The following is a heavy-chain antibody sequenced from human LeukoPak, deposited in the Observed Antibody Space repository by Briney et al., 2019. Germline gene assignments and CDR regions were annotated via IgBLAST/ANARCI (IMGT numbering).Heavy chain of an antibody. CDR2: IYPGDSET. V-gene: IGHV5-51*01. CDR1: GYDFSTFL. CDR3: ARLRGRDFDF. Sequence: GESLKISCKIGGYDFSTFLIGWVRLMSGEGLEFMGVIYPGDSETRYSPSFQRQVTMSVDKSISTAYLQWSRLRASDSAMYYCARLRGRDFDFWGQGTLVTVAS. J-gene: IGHJ4*02. D-gene: IGHD1-26*01.